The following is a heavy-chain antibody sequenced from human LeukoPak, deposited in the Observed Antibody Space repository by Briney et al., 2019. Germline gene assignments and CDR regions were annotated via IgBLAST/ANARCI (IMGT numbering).Heavy chain of an antibody. V-gene: IGHV4-34*01. CDR2: ICYSGST. D-gene: IGHD3-22*01. CDR3: ARDWDKEYYDSSGDDAFDI. CDR1: GGSFSGYY. Sequence: SETLSLTCAVYGGSFSGYYWSWIRPPPGKGLEWIGRICYSGSTYYNPSLKSRVTISVDTSKNQFSLKLSSVTAADTAVYYCARDWDKEYYDSSGDDAFDIWGQGTMVTVSS. J-gene: IGHJ3*02.